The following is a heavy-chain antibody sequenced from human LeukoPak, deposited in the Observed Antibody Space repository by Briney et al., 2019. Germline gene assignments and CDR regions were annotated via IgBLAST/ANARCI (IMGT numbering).Heavy chain of an antibody. D-gene: IGHD3-22*01. V-gene: IGHV3-21*01. Sequence: SLRLSCAASGFIFSGYAMHWVRQAPGKGLEWVSSISSSSSYIYYADSVKGRFTISRDNAKNSLYLQMNSLRAEDTAVYYCARDQDDSSGYYPPGYYYYGMDVWGQGTTVTVSS. CDR3: ARDQDDSSGYYPPGYYYYGMDV. CDR1: GFIFSGYA. CDR2: ISSSSSYI. J-gene: IGHJ6*02.